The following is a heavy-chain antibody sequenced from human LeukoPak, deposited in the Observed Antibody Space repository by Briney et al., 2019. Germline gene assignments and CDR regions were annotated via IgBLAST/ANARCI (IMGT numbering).Heavy chain of an antibody. Sequence: ASVKVSCKASGYTFTSYYMHWVRQAPGQGLEWMGIINPSGGSTSYAQKFQGRVTITTDESTSTAYMELSSLRSEDTAVYYCARDPLANWGNHDYWGQGTLVTVSS. D-gene: IGHD7-27*01. V-gene: IGHV1-46*01. CDR1: GYTFTSYY. CDR2: INPSGGST. CDR3: ARDPLANWGNHDY. J-gene: IGHJ4*02.